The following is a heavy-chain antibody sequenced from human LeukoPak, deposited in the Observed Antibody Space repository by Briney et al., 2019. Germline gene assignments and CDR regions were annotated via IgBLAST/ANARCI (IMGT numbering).Heavy chain of an antibody. CDR1: GGSISSYY. CDR3: ARMTKVTTYDWFDT. D-gene: IGHD4-17*01. V-gene: IGHV4-59*01. J-gene: IGHJ5*02. CDR2: IYYNGST. Sequence: SETLSLTCTVSGGSISSYYWSWIRQPPGKGLELDGYIYYNGSTNSNPSPNIRVTISVDTSKNQFSLNLSSVTAAETAVYYCARMTKVTTYDWFDTWGQGTLVTVSS.